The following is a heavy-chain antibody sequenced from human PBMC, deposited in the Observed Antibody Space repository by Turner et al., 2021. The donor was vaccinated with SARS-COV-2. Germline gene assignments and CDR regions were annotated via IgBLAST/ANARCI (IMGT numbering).Heavy chain of an antibody. CDR3: AKDDNYDFWTGYYMY. CDR1: GFTFSSYG. Sequence: QVQLVESGGGVVQPGRSLRLSCAASGFTFSSYGMHWVRQAPGKGLEWVAVISYDGSNKYYADSVKGRFTISRDNSKNTLYLQMNSLRAEDTDVYYCAKDDNYDFWTGYYMYWGQGTLVTVSS. V-gene: IGHV3-30*18. J-gene: IGHJ4*02. CDR2: ISYDGSNK. D-gene: IGHD3-3*01.